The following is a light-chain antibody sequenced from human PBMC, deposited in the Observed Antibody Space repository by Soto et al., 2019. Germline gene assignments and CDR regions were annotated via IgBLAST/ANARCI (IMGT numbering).Light chain of an antibody. CDR1: QSVSSSY. CDR2: DTS. J-gene: IGKJ1*01. CDR3: QQYNNWPQT. Sequence: EIVLTQSPGTLSLSPGERDTLSCRASQSVSSSYLAWYQQKPGQAPRLLIYDTSIRATGIPARFSGSGSGTDFTLTISGLQSEDFAVYYCQQYNNWPQTFGQGTKVDIK. V-gene: IGKV3-15*01.